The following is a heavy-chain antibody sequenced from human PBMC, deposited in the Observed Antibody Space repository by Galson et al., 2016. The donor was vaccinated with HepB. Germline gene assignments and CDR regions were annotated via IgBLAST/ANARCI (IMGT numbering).Heavy chain of an antibody. CDR1: GFAFSSYG. CDR3: ASRHSGWYYFGY. CDR2: VWYDGNKK. V-gene: IGHV3-33*01. Sequence: SLRLSCAASGFAFSSYGMHWVRQAPGKGLEWVTVVWYDGNKKYYADSVKGRFTISRDNSKNTLYLQMNSLRAEDTAVYYCASRHSGWYYFGYWGQGTLVTVSS. J-gene: IGHJ4*02. D-gene: IGHD6-19*01.